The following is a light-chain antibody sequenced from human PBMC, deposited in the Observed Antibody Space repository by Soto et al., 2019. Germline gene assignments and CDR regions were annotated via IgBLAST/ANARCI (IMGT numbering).Light chain of an antibody. CDR3: SSYTGSSTQV. V-gene: IGLV2-14*03. Sequence: QSALTQPASVSGSPGQSITISCTGTSSDVGGYNYVSWYQQHPGKAPQLMIYDVSNRPSGVSNRFSGSKSGNTASLTISGLQAEDEADYYCSSYTGSSTQVFGTGTKLTVL. CDR1: SSDVGGYNY. CDR2: DVS. J-gene: IGLJ1*01.